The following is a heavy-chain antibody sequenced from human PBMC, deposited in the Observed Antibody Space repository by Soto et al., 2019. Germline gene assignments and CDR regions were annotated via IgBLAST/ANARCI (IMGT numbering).Heavy chain of an antibody. CDR2: IYPGDSDT. CDR1: GYSFTSYW. J-gene: IGHJ4*02. D-gene: IGHD1-26*01. Sequence: EVQLVQSGAEVKKSGDSLKISCKAYGYSFTSYWIGWVRQMPGKGLEWLGIIYPGDSDTSYSPSFQGQVTISADKSITTAYVQWSSLKASDTAMYYCARHLPGMGATQGGFDYWGQGTLGTVSS. V-gene: IGHV5-51*01. CDR3: ARHLPGMGATQGGFDY.